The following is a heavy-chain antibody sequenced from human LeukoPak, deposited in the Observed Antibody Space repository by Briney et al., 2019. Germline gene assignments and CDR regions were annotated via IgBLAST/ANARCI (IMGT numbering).Heavy chain of an antibody. CDR3: ARDNAPNEYSSSWYFDL. CDR2: IRYDGSNK. V-gene: IGHV3-30*02. J-gene: IGHJ2*01. CDR1: GFTFSSYG. D-gene: IGHD6-13*01. Sequence: GGSLRLSCAASGFTFSSYGMHWVRQAPGKGLEWVAFIRYDGSNKYYADSVKGRFTISRDNSKNTLYLQMNSLRAEDTAVYYCARDNAPNEYSSSWYFDLWGRGTLVTVSS.